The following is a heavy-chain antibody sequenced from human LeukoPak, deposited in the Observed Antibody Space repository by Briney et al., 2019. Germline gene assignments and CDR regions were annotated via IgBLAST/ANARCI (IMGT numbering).Heavy chain of an antibody. D-gene: IGHD2-2*02. J-gene: IGHJ4*02. CDR1: GYTFTSYA. Sequence: ASVKVSCKASGYTFTSYAMNWVRQALGQGLEWMGIINPSGGSTSYAQKFQGRVTMTRDTSTSTVYMELSSLRSEDTAVYYCAREVIDIVVVPAAIQGVDYWGQGTLVTVSS. CDR2: INPSGGST. CDR3: AREVIDIVVVPAAIQGVDY. V-gene: IGHV1-46*01.